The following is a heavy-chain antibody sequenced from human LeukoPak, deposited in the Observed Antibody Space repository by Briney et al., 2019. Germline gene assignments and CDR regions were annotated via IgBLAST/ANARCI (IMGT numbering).Heavy chain of an antibody. J-gene: IGHJ3*01. Sequence: PGGSLRLSCAASGFTFSSYAMSWVRQAPGKGLEWVSAISGSGDSTYYTDSVKGRLTISRDNSKNTLYLQMNSLRAEDTAVYYCAKAGGSGSPFYDAFDLWGQGTMVTVSS. CDR2: ISGSGDST. CDR3: AKAGGSGSPFYDAFDL. D-gene: IGHD3-10*01. CDR1: GFTFSSYA. V-gene: IGHV3-23*01.